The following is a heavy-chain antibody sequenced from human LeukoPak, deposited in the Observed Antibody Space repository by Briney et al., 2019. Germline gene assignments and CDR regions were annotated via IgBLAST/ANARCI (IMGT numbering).Heavy chain of an antibody. CDR2: IYYSGST. CDR1: GVSISAYY. V-gene: IGHV4-59*08. Sequence: PSETLSLTCSVSGVSISAYYWSWIRQPPGEGLEWIGYIYYSGSTNYNPSLKSRVTISVDTSKNQFSLKLSSVTAADTAVYYCARLGYSYVFDYWGQGTLVTVSS. D-gene: IGHD5-18*01. J-gene: IGHJ4*02. CDR3: ARLGYSYVFDY.